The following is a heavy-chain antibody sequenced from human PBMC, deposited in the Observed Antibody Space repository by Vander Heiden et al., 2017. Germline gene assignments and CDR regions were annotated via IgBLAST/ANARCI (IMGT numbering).Heavy chain of an antibody. J-gene: IGHJ4*02. CDR1: GFTFSTYG. V-gene: IGHV3-74*03. CDR2: INNDGRDT. D-gene: IGHD3-10*01. Sequence: EVQLVESGGGLAQPGGSLRLSCAASGFTFSTYGMVWVRQAPGKGLVWVSYINNDGRDTTDADSVKGRFTISRDNAKNTLYLKMNSLRAEDTAVYDCTRNYNGLGYWGQGTLVTVSS. CDR3: TRNYNGLGY.